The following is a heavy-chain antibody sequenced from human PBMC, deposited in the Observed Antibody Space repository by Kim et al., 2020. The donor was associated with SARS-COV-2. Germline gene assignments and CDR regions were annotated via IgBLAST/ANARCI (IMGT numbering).Heavy chain of an antibody. Sequence: SETLSLTCTVSGGSMNTFFWSWIRQSPGKGLEWIGHIRGTGETNYNPSLKSRVIISVDTSKNQFSLKLTSVTAADTAVYFCSSSGVSYYGMDVWGQVTTV. J-gene: IGHJ6*02. D-gene: IGHD2-15*01. CDR1: GGSMNTFF. CDR2: IRGTGET. V-gene: IGHV4-59*01. CDR3: SSSGVSYYGMDV.